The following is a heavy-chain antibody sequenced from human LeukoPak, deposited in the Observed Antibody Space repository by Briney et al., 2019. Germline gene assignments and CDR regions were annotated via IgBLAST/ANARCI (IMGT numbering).Heavy chain of an antibody. D-gene: IGHD3-10*01. Sequence: PGGSLRLSCAASGFTFDDYAMHWVRQAPGKGLEWVSGISWNSGSIGYADSVKGRFTISRDNAKNSLYLQMNSLRAEDTALYYCAKDKVYYGSGSYGVLDYWGQGTLVTVSS. J-gene: IGHJ4*02. V-gene: IGHV3-9*01. CDR3: AKDKVYYGSGSYGVLDY. CDR2: ISWNSGSI. CDR1: GFTFDDYA.